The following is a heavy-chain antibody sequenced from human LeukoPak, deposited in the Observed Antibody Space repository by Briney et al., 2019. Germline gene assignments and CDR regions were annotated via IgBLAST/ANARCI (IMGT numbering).Heavy chain of an antibody. CDR2: IYYSGST. V-gene: IGHV4-59*01. J-gene: IGHJ3*02. D-gene: IGHD3-22*01. CDR3: ARGQYYYDSSGYAKRYAFDI. Sequence: SETLSLTCTVSGGSISSYYWSWIRQPPGEGLEWIGYIYYSGSTNYNPSLKSRVTISVDTSKNQFSLKLSSVTAADTAVYYCARGQYYYDSSGYAKRYAFDIWGQGTMVTVSS. CDR1: GGSISSYY.